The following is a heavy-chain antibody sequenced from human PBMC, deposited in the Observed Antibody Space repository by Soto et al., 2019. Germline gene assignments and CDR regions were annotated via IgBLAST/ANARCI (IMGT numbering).Heavy chain of an antibody. J-gene: IGHJ4*02. V-gene: IGHV3-23*01. CDR3: AKESDIVVVPAPGFDY. Sequence: PGGSLRLSCAASGFTFSSYAMSWVRQAPGKGLEWVSAISGSGGSTYYADSVKGRFTISRDNSKNTLYLQMNSLRAEDTAVYYCAKESDIVVVPAPGFDYWGQGTLVTVSS. D-gene: IGHD2-2*01. CDR1: GFTFSSYA. CDR2: ISGSGGST.